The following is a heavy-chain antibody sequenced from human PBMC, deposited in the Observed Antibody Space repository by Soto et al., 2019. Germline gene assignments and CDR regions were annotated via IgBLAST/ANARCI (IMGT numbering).Heavy chain of an antibody. V-gene: IGHV1-3*01. D-gene: IGHD1-7*01. CDR3: ARDKGRLXLLGRVAISFYYYGMDV. CDR2: INAGNGNT. CDR1: GYTFTSYA. Sequence: GASVKVSCKDSGYTFTSYAMHWVRQAPGQRLEWMGWINAGNGNTKYSQKFQGRVTITRDTSASTAYMELSSLRSEDTAVYYCARDKGRLXLLGRVAISFYYYGMDVWGQGTTVTVSS. J-gene: IGHJ6*02.